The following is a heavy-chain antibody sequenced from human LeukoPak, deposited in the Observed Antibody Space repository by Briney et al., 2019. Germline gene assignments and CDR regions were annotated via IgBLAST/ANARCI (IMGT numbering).Heavy chain of an antibody. CDR2: IKSKTDGGTT. J-gene: IGHJ6*02. Sequence: GGSLRLSCAASGFTFSNAWMSWVRQAPGKGLEWVGRIKSKTDGGTTDYAAPVKGRFTISRDDSKNTLYLQMNSLKTEDTAVYYCTTDAGYYDFWSGIHRYYYGMDVWGQGTTVTVSS. CDR1: GFTFSNAW. V-gene: IGHV3-15*01. CDR3: TTDAGYYDFWSGIHRYYYGMDV. D-gene: IGHD3-3*01.